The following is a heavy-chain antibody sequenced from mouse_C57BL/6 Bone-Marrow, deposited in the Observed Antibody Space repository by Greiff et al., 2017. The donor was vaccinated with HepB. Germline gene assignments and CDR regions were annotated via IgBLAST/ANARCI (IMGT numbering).Heavy chain of an antibody. J-gene: IGHJ4*01. Sequence: QVQLQQPGAELVMPGASVKLSCKASGYTFTSYWMHWVKQRPGQGLEWIGEIDPSDSYTNYNQKFKGKSTLTVDKSSSTAYMQLSILTSEDSAVYYCARPTVVERDYYAMDYWGQGTSVTVSS. V-gene: IGHV1-69*01. CDR3: ARPTVVERDYYAMDY. CDR1: GYTFTSYW. CDR2: IDPSDSYT. D-gene: IGHD1-1*01.